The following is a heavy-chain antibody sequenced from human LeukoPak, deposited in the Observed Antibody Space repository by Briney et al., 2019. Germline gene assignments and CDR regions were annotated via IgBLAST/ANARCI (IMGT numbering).Heavy chain of an antibody. V-gene: IGHV1-2*04. CDR2: INPNSGGT. CDR3: ARSQGVRYFDWLLPQRYYYGMDV. CDR1: GYTFTSYW. D-gene: IGHD3-9*01. Sequence: ASVKVSCKASGYTFTSYWIHWVRQAPGQGLEWMGWINPNSGGTNYAQKFQGWVTMTRDTSIGTAYMELSRLRSDDTAVYYCARSQGVRYFDWLLPQRYYYGMDVWGQGTTVTVSS. J-gene: IGHJ6*02.